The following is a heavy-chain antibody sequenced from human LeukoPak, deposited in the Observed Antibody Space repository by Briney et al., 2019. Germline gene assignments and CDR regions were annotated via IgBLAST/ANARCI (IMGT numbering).Heavy chain of an antibody. CDR1: GFTFDDYA. CDR2: ISWNSGSI. Sequence: PGGSLRLSCAASGFTFDDYAMHWVRQAPGKGLEWVSGISWNSGSIGYADSVKGRFTISRDNAKNSLYLQMNSLRAEDTALYYCAKDPDGDGYNSHFDYWGQGTLVTVSS. D-gene: IGHD5-24*01. CDR3: AKDPDGDGYNSHFDY. J-gene: IGHJ4*02. V-gene: IGHV3-9*01.